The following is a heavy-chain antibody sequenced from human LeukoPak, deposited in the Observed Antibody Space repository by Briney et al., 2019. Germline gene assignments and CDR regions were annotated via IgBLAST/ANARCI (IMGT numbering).Heavy chain of an antibody. CDR1: GGFQNHSH. Sequence: SETLSLTRIVSGGFQNHSHCTELRQPPGKGLEWIGNIYYSGGTDYNPSLKSRLTISADTSKNQFSLKLNSVTTADTAVYFCVRDNYWFDPCGQGNLVTVSS. CDR2: IYYSGGT. CDR3: VRDNYWFDP. V-gene: IGHV4-59*01. D-gene: IGHD1-1*01. J-gene: IGHJ5*02.